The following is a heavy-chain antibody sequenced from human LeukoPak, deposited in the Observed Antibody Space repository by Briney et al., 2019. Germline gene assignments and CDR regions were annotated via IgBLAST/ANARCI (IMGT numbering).Heavy chain of an antibody. CDR3: AKVSSGWEFDY. J-gene: IGHJ4*02. CDR1: GFTFSSYA. CDR2: ISGSGGST. Sequence: PVGSLRLSCAASGFTFSSYAMSWVRQVPGKGLEWVSAISGSGGSTCYADSVKGRFTISRDNSKNTLYLQMNSLRAEDTAVYYCAKVSSGWEFDYWGQGTLGTVSS. D-gene: IGHD6-19*01. V-gene: IGHV3-23*01.